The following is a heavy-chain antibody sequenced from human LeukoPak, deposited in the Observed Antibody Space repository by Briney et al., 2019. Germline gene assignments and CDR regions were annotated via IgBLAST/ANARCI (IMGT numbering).Heavy chain of an antibody. CDR1: VGTFSSYA. CDR3: ALTLSPDYYDSSGYYLV. D-gene: IGHD3-22*01. Sequence: ASVKVSCKASVGTFSSYAISWVRQAPGQGLEWMGRIIPIFGTANYAQKFQGRITITTDESTSTAYMELSSLRSEDTAVYYCALTLSPDYYDSSGYYLVWGQGTLVTVSS. J-gene: IGHJ4*02. CDR2: IIPIFGTA. V-gene: IGHV1-69*05.